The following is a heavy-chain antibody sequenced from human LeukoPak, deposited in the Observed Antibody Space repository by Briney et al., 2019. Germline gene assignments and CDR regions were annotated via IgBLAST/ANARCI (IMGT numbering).Heavy chain of an antibody. CDR2: ISAYNGST. Sequence: ASVKVSCKASGYTFTSYGISWVRQAPGQGLEWMGWISAYNGSTNYAQKLQGRVNMTTDQSTSTAYMELSTLRSEDTAVYYCAKDEKGYYHDTSGYPDAFDIWGQGTMVTVSS. V-gene: IGHV1-18*01. D-gene: IGHD3-22*01. CDR3: AKDEKGYYHDTSGYPDAFDI. J-gene: IGHJ3*02. CDR1: GYTFTSYG.